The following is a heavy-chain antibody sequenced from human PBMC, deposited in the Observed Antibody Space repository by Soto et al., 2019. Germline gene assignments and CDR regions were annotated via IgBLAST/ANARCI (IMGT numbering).Heavy chain of an antibody. CDR3: AKLVSSTWYLGVDY. J-gene: IGHJ4*02. CDR1: GFTFTNIV. V-gene: IGHV3-30*18. D-gene: IGHD6-13*01. Sequence: XGSRRLSCAASGFTFTNIVLPWVRQAPGKGLEWVAVISYDGGDKYYSDSVKGRFTISRDNSRNTLFLQMNSLRADDTAVYYCAKLVSSTWYLGVDYWGQGTLVTVSS. CDR2: ISYDGGDK.